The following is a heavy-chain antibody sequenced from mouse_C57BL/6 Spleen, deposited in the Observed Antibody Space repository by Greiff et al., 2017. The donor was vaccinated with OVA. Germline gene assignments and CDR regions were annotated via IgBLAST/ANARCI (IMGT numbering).Heavy chain of an antibody. V-gene: IGHV1-81*01. CDR3: ARSDTTVVSTKYCDV. J-gene: IGHJ1*03. CDR1: GYTFTSYG. CDR2: IYPRSGNT. D-gene: IGHD1-1*01. Sequence: QVQLKQSGAELARPGASVKLSCKASGYTFTSYGISWVKQRTGQGLEWIGEIYPRSGNTYYNEKFKGKATLTADKSSSTAYMELRSLTSEDSAVYFCARSDTTVVSTKYCDVWGTGTTVTVSS.